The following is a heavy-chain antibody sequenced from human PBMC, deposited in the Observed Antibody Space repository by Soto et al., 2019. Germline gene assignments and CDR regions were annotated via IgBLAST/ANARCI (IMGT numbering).Heavy chain of an antibody. Sequence: SQTLSLTCAISGDSVSSNSAAWNWIRQSPSRGLEWLGRTYYRSKWYNDYAVSVKSRITINPDTSKNQFSLQLNSVTPEDTAVYYCARERVQIVGGYYYYYGMDVWGQGTTVTVSS. CDR2: TYYRSKWYN. D-gene: IGHD6-6*01. CDR3: ARERVQIVGGYYYYYGMDV. CDR1: GDSVSSNSAA. J-gene: IGHJ6*02. V-gene: IGHV6-1*01.